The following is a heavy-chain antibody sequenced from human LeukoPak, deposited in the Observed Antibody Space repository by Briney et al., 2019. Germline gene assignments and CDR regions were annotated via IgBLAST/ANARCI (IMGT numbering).Heavy chain of an antibody. V-gene: IGHV3-23*01. Sequence: GGSLRLSCAPSGVTFSTYAMSWVRQAPGKGLEWGSHISGSGSGSHYAESVKSRFTISRDNSKNILYLQMNSLRADDTAVYYCARSGTEDGYNIYFDHWGQGTLVTVSS. CDR3: ARSGTEDGYNIYFDH. D-gene: IGHD5-24*01. CDR2: ISGSGSGS. CDR1: GVTFSTYA. J-gene: IGHJ4*02.